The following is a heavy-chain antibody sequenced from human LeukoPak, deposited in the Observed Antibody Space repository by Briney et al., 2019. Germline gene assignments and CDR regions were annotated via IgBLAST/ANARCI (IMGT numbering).Heavy chain of an antibody. Sequence: SVKVSCKASGGTFRRDAISWVRQAPGRGLEWMGGIIPIFGTANYAQKFRGRVTITVDESTSTAYMGLSSLRSEDTAVYYCAREPPFSTTGTTPGWFDPWGQGTLVTVSS. D-gene: IGHD1-1*01. CDR1: GGTFRRDA. CDR3: AREPPFSTTGTTPGWFDP. J-gene: IGHJ5*02. CDR2: IIPIFGTA. V-gene: IGHV1-69*01.